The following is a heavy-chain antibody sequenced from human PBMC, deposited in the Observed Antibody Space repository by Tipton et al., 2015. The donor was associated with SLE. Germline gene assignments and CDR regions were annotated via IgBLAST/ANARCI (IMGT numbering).Heavy chain of an antibody. CDR1: GFTFSSYA. CDR2: ISYDGSNK. J-gene: IGHJ4*02. CDR3: AREGIVVVPAAIGGLDY. Sequence: SLRLSCAASGFTFSSYAMHWVRQAPGKGLEWVAVISYDGSNKYYADSVKGRFTISRDNSKNTLYLQMNSLRAEDTAVYYCAREGIVVVPAAIGGLDYWGQGTLVTVSS. D-gene: IGHD2-2*02. V-gene: IGHV3-30-3*01.